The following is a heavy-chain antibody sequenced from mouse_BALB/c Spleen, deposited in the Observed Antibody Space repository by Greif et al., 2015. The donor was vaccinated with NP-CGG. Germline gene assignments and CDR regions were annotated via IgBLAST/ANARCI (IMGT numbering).Heavy chain of an antibody. CDR1: GFSLTSYG. CDR2: IWAGGST. V-gene: IGHV2-9*02. Sequence: QLQQSGPGLVAPSHSLSITCTASGFSLTSYGVHWVRQPPGEGLEWLGVIWAGGSTNYNSALMSRLSISKDNSKSQVFLKMNSLQTDDTAMYYCARDRAFYAMDYWGQGTSVTVSS. CDR3: ARDRAFYAMDY. J-gene: IGHJ4*01. D-gene: IGHD3-1*01.